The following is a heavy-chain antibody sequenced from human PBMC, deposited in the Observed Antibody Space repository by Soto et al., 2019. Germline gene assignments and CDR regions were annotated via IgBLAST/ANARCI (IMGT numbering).Heavy chain of an antibody. CDR1: GGSITDYS. CDR3: ARDQGVVVTDENWFDP. J-gene: IGHJ5*02. CDR2: IFSSGST. V-gene: IGHV4-4*07. Sequence: PSETLSLTCTVSGGSITDYSWVWIRQPAGKGLEWIGRIFSSGSTNYNPSLKGRITMSLDTSKNQFSLKLNSATATDTAVYFCARDQGVVVTDENWFDPGGQGILVTVSS. D-gene: IGHD2-21*02.